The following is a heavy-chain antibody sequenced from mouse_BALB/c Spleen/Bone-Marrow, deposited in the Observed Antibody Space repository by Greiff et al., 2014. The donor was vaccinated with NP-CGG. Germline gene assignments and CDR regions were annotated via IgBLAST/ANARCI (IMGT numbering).Heavy chain of an antibody. CDR2: IHPSDSDT. V-gene: IGHV1-74*01. Sequence: QVQLQQSGAELVRPGASVKLSCKASGYSFTSYWMNWVKQRPGQGLEWIGMIHPSDSDTRLNQKFKDKATLTVDKSSSTAYMQLSSPTSEDSAVYYCARRERTWINVWGEGTTLTVSS. J-gene: IGHJ2*01. CDR1: GYSFTSYW. CDR3: ARRERTWINV.